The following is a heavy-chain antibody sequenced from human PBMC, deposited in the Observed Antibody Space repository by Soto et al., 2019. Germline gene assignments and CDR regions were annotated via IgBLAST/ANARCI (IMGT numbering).Heavy chain of an antibody. CDR3: ARDLPGIAAAGIDY. CDR1: GYTFTSYA. J-gene: IGHJ4*02. D-gene: IGHD6-13*01. CDR2: INAGNGNT. V-gene: IGHV1-3*01. Sequence: ASVKVSCKASGYTFTSYAMRWLRQAPGQRLEWMGWINAGNGNTKYSQKFQGRVTITRDTSASTAYMELSSLRSEDTAVYYCARDLPGIAAAGIDYWGQGTLVTVSS.